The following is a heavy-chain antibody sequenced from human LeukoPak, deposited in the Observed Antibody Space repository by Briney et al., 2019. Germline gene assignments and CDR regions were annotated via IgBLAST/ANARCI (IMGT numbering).Heavy chain of an antibody. J-gene: IGHJ5*02. CDR2: IYTSGSS. CDR3: ARGAPRWWFDP. Sequence: PSQTLSLTCTVSGGSISSASYYWSWIRQPAGRGLEWVGHIYTSGSSNYNPSLKSRVTISVDTSKNQFSLKLSSVTAADTAVYYCARGAPRWWFDPWGQGTLVTGTS. CDR1: GGSISSASYY. V-gene: IGHV4-61*09. D-gene: IGHD4-23*01.